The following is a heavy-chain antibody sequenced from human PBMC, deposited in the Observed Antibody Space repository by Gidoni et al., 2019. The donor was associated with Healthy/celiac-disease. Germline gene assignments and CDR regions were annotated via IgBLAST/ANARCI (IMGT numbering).Heavy chain of an antibody. D-gene: IGHD6-6*01. V-gene: IGHV3-30-3*01. Sequence: QVQLVEYGGGVVPPGRAMRLYCAASGFTFSSYAMPWVRQAPGKGLEWVAVISYDGSNKYYADSVKCRFTISRDNSKNTLYLQMNSLRAEDTAVYYCAFKLSSVYWGQGTLVTVSS. CDR3: AFKLSSVY. J-gene: IGHJ4*02. CDR1: GFTFSSYA. CDR2: ISYDGSNK.